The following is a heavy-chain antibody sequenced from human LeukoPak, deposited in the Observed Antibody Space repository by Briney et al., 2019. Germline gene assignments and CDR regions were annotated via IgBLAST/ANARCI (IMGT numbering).Heavy chain of an antibody. J-gene: IGHJ4*02. Sequence: SETLSLTCTVSGGSISSGGYYWSWIRQHPGKGLEWIGYIYYSGSTYYNPSLKSRVTISVDTSKNQFSLKLSSVTAADTAVYYCARETLKDEYYFDYWGQGTLVTVSS. V-gene: IGHV4-31*03. CDR1: GGSISSGGYY. CDR3: ARETLKDEYYFDY. D-gene: IGHD5-24*01. CDR2: IYYSGST.